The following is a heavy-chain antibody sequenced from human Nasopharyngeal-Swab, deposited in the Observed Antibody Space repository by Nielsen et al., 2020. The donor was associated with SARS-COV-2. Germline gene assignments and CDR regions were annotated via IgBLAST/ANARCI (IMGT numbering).Heavy chain of an antibody. CDR2: IMQDGSAK. V-gene: IGHV3-7*01. D-gene: IGHD5-12*01. CDR3: ARVWRYASDE. Sequence: GESLKISCVASGFTFSRYWMSWVRQAPGKGLEWVANIMQDGSAKYYVDSVKGRFTISRDNAKNSLYLQMNSLRVEDTAVYYCARVWRYASDEWGQGTLVTVSS. CDR1: GFTFSRYW. J-gene: IGHJ4*02.